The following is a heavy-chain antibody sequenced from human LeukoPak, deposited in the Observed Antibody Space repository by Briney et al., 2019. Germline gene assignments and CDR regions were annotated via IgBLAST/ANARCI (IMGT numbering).Heavy chain of an antibody. CDR3: ARDPKLWGYFDY. V-gene: IGHV4-59*01. J-gene: IGHJ4*02. CDR1: GGAISSYY. D-gene: IGHD2-21*01. CDR2: IYYSGST. Sequence: PETLSLTCTVSGGAISSYYWSWIRQPPGKGLEWIGYIYYSGSTNYNPSLKSRVTISVDTSKNQFSLKLSSVAAADTAVYYCARDPKLWGYFDYRGQGTLVTVSS.